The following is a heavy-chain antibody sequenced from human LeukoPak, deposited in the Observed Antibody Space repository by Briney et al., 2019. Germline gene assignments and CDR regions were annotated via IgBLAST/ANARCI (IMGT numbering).Heavy chain of an antibody. V-gene: IGHV4-34*01. CDR2: INHSGST. J-gene: IGHJ6*03. CDR3: ARCSPYYYYYYMDV. CDR1: GGSFSGYY. D-gene: IGHD6-6*01. Sequence: SEALSLTCAVYGGSFSGYYWGWIRQPPGKGLEWVGEINHSGSTNYNPSLKSRVTISVDTSQNQFSLKLSSVTAADTAVYYCARCSPYYYYYYMDVWGKGTTVTVSS.